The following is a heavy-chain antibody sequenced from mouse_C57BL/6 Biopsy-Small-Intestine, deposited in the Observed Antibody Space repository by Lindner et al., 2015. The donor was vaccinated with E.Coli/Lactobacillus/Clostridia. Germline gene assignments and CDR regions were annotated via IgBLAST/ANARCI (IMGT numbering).Heavy chain of an antibody. Sequence: SVKVSCKASGYTSPATICTGCDRPLGKGLSGWDGSTLTVVAQTMHRKFRGRVTMTRDTSISTAYMELSRLRSDDMAVYYCAREGKRGWELKALDIWGQGTMVTVSS. V-gene: IGHV1-18*01. J-gene: IGHJ3*01. CDR1: GYTSPAT. CDR2: STLTVVA. CDR3: AREGKRGWELKALDI. D-gene: IGHD1-1*02.